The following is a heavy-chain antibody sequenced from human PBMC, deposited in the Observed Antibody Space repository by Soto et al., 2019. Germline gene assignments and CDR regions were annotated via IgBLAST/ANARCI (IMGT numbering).Heavy chain of an antibody. CDR2: ISSSSSTI. D-gene: IGHD3-22*01. CDR1: GFTFSSYS. CDR3: ARDRAQITMIVVVDYGMDV. Sequence: GGSLRLSCAASGFTFSSYSINWVRQAPGKGLEWVSYISSSSSTIYYADSVKGRFTISRDNAKNSLYLQMNSLRDEDTAVYYCARDRAQITMIVVVDYGMDVWGQGTTVTVSS. J-gene: IGHJ6*02. V-gene: IGHV3-48*02.